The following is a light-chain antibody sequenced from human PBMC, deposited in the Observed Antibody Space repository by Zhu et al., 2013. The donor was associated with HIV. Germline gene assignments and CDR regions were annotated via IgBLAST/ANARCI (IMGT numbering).Light chain of an antibody. J-gene: IGLJ2*01. CDR1: NSNVGNNY. CDR2: DNN. CDR3: TSYTTSTTLI. Sequence: QSVLTQPPSVSAAPGQKVTISCSGSNSNVGNNYVSWYQQLPGTAPKLLIYDNNKRPSGIPDRFSGSKSGTSATLGITGLQTGDEADYYCTSYTTSTTLIFGGGTKLTVL. V-gene: IGLV1-51*01.